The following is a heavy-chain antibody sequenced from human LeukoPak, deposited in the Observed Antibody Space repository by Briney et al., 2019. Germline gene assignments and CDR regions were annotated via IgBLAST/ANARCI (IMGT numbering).Heavy chain of an antibody. CDR2: IRTDGTIT. J-gene: IGHJ6*03. V-gene: IGHV3-74*01. CDR1: GFTFSSYW. CDR3: AREGTGSYMDV. Sequence: GGSLRLSCAASGFTFSSYWMHWVRQAPGKGLVWVSRIRTDGTITTYADSVKGRFSISRDNAKNALYLQVNSLRVEDTAVYYCAREGTGSYMDVWGKGTTVTVSS. D-gene: IGHD1/OR15-1a*01.